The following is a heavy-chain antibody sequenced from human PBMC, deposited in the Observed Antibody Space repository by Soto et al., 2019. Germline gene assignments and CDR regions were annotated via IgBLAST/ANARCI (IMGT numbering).Heavy chain of an antibody. V-gene: IGHV1-18*01. J-gene: IGHJ6*03. CDR2: ISAYNGNT. D-gene: IGHD5-12*01. CDR1: GYTFTSYG. Sequence: ASVKVSCKASGYTFTSYGISWVRQAPGQGLEWMGWISAYNGNTNYAQKLQGRVTMTTDTSTSTAYMELRSLRSDDTAVYYCARVEEYIVATVYYYYYMDVWGKGTTVTVSS. CDR3: ARVEEYIVATVYYYYYMDV.